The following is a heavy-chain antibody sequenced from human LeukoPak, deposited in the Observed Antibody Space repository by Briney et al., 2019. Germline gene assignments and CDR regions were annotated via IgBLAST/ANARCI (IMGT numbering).Heavy chain of an antibody. CDR2: ISGGGGSA. Sequence: GGSLGLSCAGSGFTFSSYPMSWVRQAPAKGLQWVSAISGGGGSAYYADSVKGRFTISRDNSKGTLYLQMHSLRAEDTAIYYCAARPLMPPRFDYWGQGTLVTVSS. V-gene: IGHV3-23*01. D-gene: IGHD2-2*01. CDR3: AARPLMPPRFDY. CDR1: GFTFSSYP. J-gene: IGHJ4*02.